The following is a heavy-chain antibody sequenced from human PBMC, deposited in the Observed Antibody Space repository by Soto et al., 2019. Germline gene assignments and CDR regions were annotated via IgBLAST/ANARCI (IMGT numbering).Heavy chain of an antibody. J-gene: IGHJ3*02. CDR3: AKAVVHSGAFDI. CDR2: ISYDGSNK. CDR1: GFTFSSYG. D-gene: IGHD2-15*01. Sequence: QVQLVESGGGVVQPGRSLRLSCAASGFTFSSYGMHWVRQAPGKGLEWVAVISYDGSNKYYADSVKGRFTISRDNSKNTLYLQMNSLRAEDTAVYYCAKAVVHSGAFDIWGQGTMVTVSS. V-gene: IGHV3-30*18.